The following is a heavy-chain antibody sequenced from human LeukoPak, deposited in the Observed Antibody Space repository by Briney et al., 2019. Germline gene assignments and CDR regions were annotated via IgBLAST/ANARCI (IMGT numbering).Heavy chain of an antibody. CDR2: IYSGGST. CDR3: AREGPRYSSGWADGGNCDY. D-gene: IGHD6-19*01. Sequence: GGSLRLSCAASGFTVSSNYMSWVRQAPGKGLEWVSVIYSGGSTYYADSVKGRFTISRDNSKNTLYLQMNSLRAEDTAVYYCAREGPRYSSGWADGGNCDYWGQGTLVTVSS. CDR1: GFTVSSNY. V-gene: IGHV3-66*01. J-gene: IGHJ4*02.